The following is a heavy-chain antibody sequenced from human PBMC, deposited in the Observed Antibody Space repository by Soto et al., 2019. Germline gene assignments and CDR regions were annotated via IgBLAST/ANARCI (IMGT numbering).Heavy chain of an antibody. Sequence: RLSCAASGFIFSDYTMNLVRQAPGKGLEWVSSISGSSRYIYYADSMRGRFTISRDNAKNSLFLQMDSLRADDTAVYYCVRSSTIVATITRPKYFDFWGQGSLVTVSS. D-gene: IGHD5-12*01. CDR2: ISGSSRYI. CDR3: VRSSTIVATITRPKYFDF. J-gene: IGHJ4*02. V-gene: IGHV3-21*06. CDR1: GFIFSDYT.